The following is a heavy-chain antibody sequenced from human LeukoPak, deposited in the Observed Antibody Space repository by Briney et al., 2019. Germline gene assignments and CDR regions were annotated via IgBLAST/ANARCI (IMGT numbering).Heavy chain of an antibody. CDR2: IIPIFGTA. D-gene: IGHD6-13*01. V-gene: IGHV1-69*13. CDR1: GGTFSSYA. CDR3: ARGLYSSSWYSI. J-gene: IGHJ4*02. Sequence: SVKVSCEASGGTFSSYAISWVRQAPGQGLEWMGGIIPIFGTANYAQKFQGRVTITADESTSTAYMELSSLRSEDTAVYYCARGLYSSSWYSIWGQGTLVTVSS.